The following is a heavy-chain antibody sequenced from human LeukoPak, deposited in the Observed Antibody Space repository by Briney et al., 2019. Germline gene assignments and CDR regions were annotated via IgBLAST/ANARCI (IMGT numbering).Heavy chain of an antibody. CDR1: GYSFTTYW. Sequence: GESLKISCKGSGYSFTTYWIAWVRQMPGKGLEWMGIIYPGDSDTRYSPSFEGQVTISADKSISTAYLQWTSLKASDTAMYYCARRYCYGGRCRFGYWGQGTLVTVSS. V-gene: IGHV5-51*01. CDR3: ARRYCYGGRCRFGY. CDR2: IYPGDSDT. D-gene: IGHD2-15*01. J-gene: IGHJ4*02.